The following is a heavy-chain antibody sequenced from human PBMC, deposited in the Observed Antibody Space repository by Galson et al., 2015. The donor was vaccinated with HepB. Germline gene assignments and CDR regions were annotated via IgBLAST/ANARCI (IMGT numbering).Heavy chain of an antibody. J-gene: IGHJ4*02. Sequence: SLRLSCAASGFTFSSYAMSWVRQAPGKGLEWVSAISGSGGSTYYADSVKGRFTISRDNSKNTLYLQMNSLRAEDTAVYYCAKAMGVVVTAISYYFDYWGQGTLVTVSS. V-gene: IGHV3-23*01. CDR2: ISGSGGST. CDR3: AKAMGVVVTAISYYFDY. CDR1: GFTFSSYA. D-gene: IGHD2-21*02.